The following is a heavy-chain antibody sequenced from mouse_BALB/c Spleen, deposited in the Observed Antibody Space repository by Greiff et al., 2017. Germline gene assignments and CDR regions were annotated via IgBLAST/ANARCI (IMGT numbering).Heavy chain of an antibody. J-gene: IGHJ4*01. CDR2: ISSGSSTI. CDR3: ARYSIYYDYHYAMDD. CDR1: GFTFSSFG. V-gene: IGHV5-17*02. D-gene: IGHD2-4*01. Sequence: EVHLVESGGGLVQPGGSRKLSCAASGFTFSSFGMHWVRQAPEKGLEWVAYISSGSSTIYYADTVKGRFTISRDNPKNTLFLQMTSLRSEDTAMYYCARYSIYYDYHYAMDDWGQGTSVTVSS.